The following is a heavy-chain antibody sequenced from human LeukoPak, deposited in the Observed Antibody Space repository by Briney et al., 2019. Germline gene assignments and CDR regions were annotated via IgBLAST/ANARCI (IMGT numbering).Heavy chain of an antibody. V-gene: IGHV4-59*08. Sequence: SETLSLTCAVSGGSITNHYWSWIRQPPGKGLEWIGYISYSGSTNYNSSLKSRLTISLDASKNHFSLNLSSLTAADTAVYYCARHGAPHVDFWSGYYPTLFDYWGQGTLVTVSS. CDR3: ARHGAPHVDFWSGYYPTLFDY. D-gene: IGHD3-3*01. CDR2: ISYSGST. J-gene: IGHJ4*02. CDR1: GGSITNHY.